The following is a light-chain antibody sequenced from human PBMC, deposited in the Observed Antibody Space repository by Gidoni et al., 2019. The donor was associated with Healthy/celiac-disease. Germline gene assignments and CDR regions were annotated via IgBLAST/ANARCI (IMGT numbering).Light chain of an antibody. J-gene: IGLJ2*01. CDR1: SSDVGGYNY. Sequence: TQPASVSGSPGQSITISCTGTSSDVGGYNYVSWYQQHPVKAPKLMIYEVSNRPSGVSNRFSGSKSGNTASLTISGLQAEDVPDYYCSSYTSSSTLDVVFGGGTKLTVL. CDR2: EVS. V-gene: IGLV2-14*01. CDR3: SSYTSSSTLDVV.